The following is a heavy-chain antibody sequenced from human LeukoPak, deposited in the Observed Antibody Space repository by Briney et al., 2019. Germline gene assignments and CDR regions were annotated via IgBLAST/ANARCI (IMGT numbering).Heavy chain of an antibody. Sequence: GGSLRLSCAASGFTFSSYAMSWVRQAPGKGLEWVSAVSGNGGSTYYADSVKGRFTISRDNSKNTLYLQMNSLRAEDTAVYYCAKGESPCYYGMDVWGQGTTVTVSS. CDR1: GFTFSSYA. CDR3: AKGESPCYYGMDV. V-gene: IGHV3-23*01. CDR2: VSGNGGST. J-gene: IGHJ6*02.